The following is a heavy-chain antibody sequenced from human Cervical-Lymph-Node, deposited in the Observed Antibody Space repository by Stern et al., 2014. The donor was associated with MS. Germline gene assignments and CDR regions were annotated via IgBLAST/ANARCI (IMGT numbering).Heavy chain of an antibody. V-gene: IGHV1-24*01. J-gene: IGHJ6*02. D-gene: IGHD2-21*02. CDR1: GYTLSEIS. CDR3: ATHRGRVTYYYGMDV. Sequence: QVQLGQSGAEVKKPGASVKVSCKVSGYTLSEISMHWVRQAPGKGLEWMGGFDPEHGETRYAQKFQGRVTMAEDRSTVTAYMELSSLRSEDTAVYYCATHRGRVTYYYGMDVWGQGTTVTVSS. CDR2: FDPEHGET.